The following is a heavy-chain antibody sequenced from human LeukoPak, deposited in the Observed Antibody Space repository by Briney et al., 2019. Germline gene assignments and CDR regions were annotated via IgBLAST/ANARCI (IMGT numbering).Heavy chain of an antibody. CDR3: ARGSSGWADY. V-gene: IGHV3-74*01. J-gene: IGHJ4*02. Sequence: GGSLRPSCAASGFTFSSYWMHWVRQAPGKGLVWVSRIYSDGSSTSNADSVKGRFTISRDNAKNTLHLQMNSLRAEGTAVYYCARGSSGWADYWGQGTLVTVSS. D-gene: IGHD6-19*01. CDR1: GFTFSSYW. CDR2: IYSDGSST.